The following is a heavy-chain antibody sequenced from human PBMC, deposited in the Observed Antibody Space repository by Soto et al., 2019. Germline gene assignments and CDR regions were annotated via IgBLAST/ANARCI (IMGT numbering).Heavy chain of an antibody. CDR3: AGELGYCSGGSCYSDYYFDY. CDR1: GFTFSSYA. J-gene: IGHJ4*02. D-gene: IGHD2-15*01. Sequence: GGSLRLSCAASGFTFSSYAMSWVRQAPGKGLEWVSAISGSGGSTYYADSVKGRFTISRDNSKNTLYLQMNSLRAEDTAVYYCAGELGYCSGGSCYSDYYFDYWGQGTLVTVSS. V-gene: IGHV3-23*01. CDR2: ISGSGGST.